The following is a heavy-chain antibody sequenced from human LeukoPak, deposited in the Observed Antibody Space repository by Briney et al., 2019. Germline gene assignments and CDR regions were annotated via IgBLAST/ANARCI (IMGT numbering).Heavy chain of an antibody. V-gene: IGHV1-69*05. D-gene: IGHD6-19*01. J-gene: IGHJ6*03. CDR2: IIPIFGTA. CDR3: AGGWYWDDYYYYYMDV. CDR1: GGTFSSYA. Sequence: SVKVSCKASGGTFSSYAISWVRQAPGQGLEWMGGIIPIFGTANYAQKFQGRVTITTDESTSTAYMELSSLRSEDTAVYYCAGGWYWDDYYYYYMDVWGKGTTVTVSS.